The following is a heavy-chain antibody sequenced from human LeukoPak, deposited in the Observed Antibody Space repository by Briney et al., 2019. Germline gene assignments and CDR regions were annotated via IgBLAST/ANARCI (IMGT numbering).Heavy chain of an antibody. CDR3: AKSLYYYGSGSYRVAIDY. Sequence: GGSLRLSCAASGFTFSSYSMNWVRQAPGKGLEWVSSISSSSSYIYYADSVKGRFTISRDNAKNSLYLQMNSLRAEDTAVYYCAKSLYYYGSGSYRVAIDYWGQGTLVTVSS. V-gene: IGHV3-21*01. J-gene: IGHJ4*02. CDR2: ISSSSSYI. CDR1: GFTFSSYS. D-gene: IGHD3-10*01.